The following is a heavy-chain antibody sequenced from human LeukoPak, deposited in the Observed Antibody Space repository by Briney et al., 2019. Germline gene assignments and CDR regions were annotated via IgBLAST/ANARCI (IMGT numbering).Heavy chain of an antibody. CDR3: ARDSMYAFDI. D-gene: IGHD2-2*01. J-gene: IGHJ3*02. CDR2: FSTSSGTI. CDR1: GFTFSSYS. V-gene: IGHV3-48*01. Sequence: PGGSLRLSCVASGFTFSSYSMNWVRQAPGKGLEGISYFSTSSGTISYADSVKGRFTISRDNAKNSLYLQMNSLRADDTAVYYCARDSMYAFDIWGQGTMVTVSS.